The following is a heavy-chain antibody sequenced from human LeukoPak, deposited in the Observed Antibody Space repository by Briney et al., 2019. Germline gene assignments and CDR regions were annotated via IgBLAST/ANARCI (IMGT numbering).Heavy chain of an antibody. CDR3: ARAKGSYYYGMDV. V-gene: IGHV3-21*01. Sequence: GGSLRLSCAASGFTFSSYSMNWVRQAPGKGLEWVSSISSSSSYIYYADSVKGRFTISRDNAKNSLYLQMNSLRAEDTAVYYCARAKGSYYYGMDVWGQGTTVTVSS. J-gene: IGHJ6*02. CDR1: GFTFSSYS. CDR2: ISSSSSYI.